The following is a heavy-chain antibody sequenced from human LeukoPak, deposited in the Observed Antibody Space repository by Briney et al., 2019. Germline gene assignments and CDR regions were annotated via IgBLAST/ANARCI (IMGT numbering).Heavy chain of an antibody. V-gene: IGHV4-39*01. CDR1: DDSIISSDYY. D-gene: IGHD1-26*01. CDR2: REYSGVI. J-gene: IGHJ4*02. CDR3: ARLKVGTTHPDY. Sequence: SETLSLTCAVSDDSIISSDYYWGWTRQPPGKGLEWIGSREYSGVIYYNPSVKGRVTISVDTSKNQFSLELTSVTAADTAVYYCARLKVGTTHPDYWGQGTLVTVSS.